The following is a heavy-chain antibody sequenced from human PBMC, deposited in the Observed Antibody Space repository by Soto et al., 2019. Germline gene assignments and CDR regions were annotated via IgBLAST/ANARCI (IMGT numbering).Heavy chain of an antibody. J-gene: IGHJ4*02. V-gene: IGHV1-18*01. Sequence: QVQLVQSGAEVKKPGASVKVSCKASGYTFTSYGISWVRQAPGQGLEWMGWISAYNGNTNYAQKLQGRVTMTTDTSXXTAYMELRSLRSDDTAVYYCASTAPGTTSGGEIDYWGQGTLVTVSS. CDR2: ISAYNGNT. CDR1: GYTFTSYG. D-gene: IGHD1-1*01. CDR3: ASTAPGTTSGGEIDY.